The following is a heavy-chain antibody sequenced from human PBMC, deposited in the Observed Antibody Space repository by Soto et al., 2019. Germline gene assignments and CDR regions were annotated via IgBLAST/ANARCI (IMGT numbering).Heavy chain of an antibody. Sequence: GGSLRLSCAASGFTFSSYAMHWVRQAPGKGLEWVAVISYDGSNKYYADSVKGRFTISRDNSKNTLYLQMNSLRAEDTAVYYCARDGQGDMVRGVIWFYYWGQGTLVTVSS. V-gene: IGHV3-30-3*01. J-gene: IGHJ4*02. CDR1: GFTFSSYA. CDR3: ARDGQGDMVRGVIWFYY. D-gene: IGHD3-10*01. CDR2: ISYDGSNK.